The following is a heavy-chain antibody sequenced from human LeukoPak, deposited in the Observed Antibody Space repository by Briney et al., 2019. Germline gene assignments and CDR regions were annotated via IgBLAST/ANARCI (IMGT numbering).Heavy chain of an antibody. CDR2: IAPSGSA. Sequence: SETLSLTCTVSGASIRPYYWSWIRQPPGEGLEWIAYIAPSGSAVYNPSLNSRLTVSVDTSKNQFSLKLNSVNAADTAVYYCAKHLATTVTRGYSCHAMDVWGKGTTVSVSS. CDR3: AKHLATTVTRGYSCHAMDV. V-gene: IGHV4-4*09. D-gene: IGHD4-17*01. CDR1: GASIRPYY. J-gene: IGHJ6*04.